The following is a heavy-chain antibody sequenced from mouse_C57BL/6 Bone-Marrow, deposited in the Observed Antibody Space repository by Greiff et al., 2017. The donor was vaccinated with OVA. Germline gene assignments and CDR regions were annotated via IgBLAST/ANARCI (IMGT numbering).Heavy chain of an antibody. CDR2: IRLKSDNYST. J-gene: IGHJ2*01. D-gene: IGHD2-5*01. CDR1: GFTFSNYW. V-gene: IGHV6-3*01. Sequence: EVQGVESGGGLVQPGGSMKLSCVASGFTFSNYWMNWVRQSPEKGLEWVAQIRLKSDNYSTPYAESVKGRFTISRDDSKSSVVLQMNNLRAEDTGIYYCTSYSNYECYFDYWGQGTTLTVSS. CDR3: TSYSNYECYFDY.